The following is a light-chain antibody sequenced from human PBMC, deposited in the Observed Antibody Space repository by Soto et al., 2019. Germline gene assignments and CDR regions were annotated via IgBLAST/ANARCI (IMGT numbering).Light chain of an antibody. Sequence: QSVLTQPPSASGTPGQRVIISCSGSSSNIGSNYVYWYQQLPGTAPKLLIYRNNQRPSGVPDRFSGSKSGTSASLAISGLRSEDEADYYCAAWDDSLSGPRYVFGTGTKV. CDR1: SSNIGSNY. CDR3: AAWDDSLSGPRYV. CDR2: RNN. J-gene: IGLJ1*01. V-gene: IGLV1-47*01.